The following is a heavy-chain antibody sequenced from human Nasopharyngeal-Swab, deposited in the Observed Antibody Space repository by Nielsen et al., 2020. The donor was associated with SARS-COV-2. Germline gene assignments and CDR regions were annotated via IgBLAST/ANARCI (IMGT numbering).Heavy chain of an antibody. CDR3: AKVGGGIPDDAFDI. J-gene: IGHJ3*02. CDR1: GFTFDDYA. V-gene: IGHV3-9*01. D-gene: IGHD1-14*01. CDR2: ISWNSGSI. Sequence: SLKISCAASGFTFDDYAMHWVRQAPGKGLEWVSGISWNSGSIGYADSVKGRFTISRDNAKNSLYLQMNSLRAEDTALYYCAKVGGGIPDDAFDIWGQGTMVTVSS.